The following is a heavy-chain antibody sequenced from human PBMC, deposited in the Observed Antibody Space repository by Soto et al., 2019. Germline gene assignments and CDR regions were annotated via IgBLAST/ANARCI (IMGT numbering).Heavy chain of an antibody. D-gene: IGHD6-19*01. CDR1: GGSVSSGSYY. CDR3: ARGIEGWYQGRYYYGMDV. Sequence: QVQLQESGPGLVKPSETLSLTCTVSGGSVSSGSYYWSWIRQPPGKGLEWIGYIYYIGSTNYNPSLKSRATISVNPSKNQFSLKLSSVTAADTAVYYCARGIEGWYQGRYYYGMDVWGQGTTVTVSS. J-gene: IGHJ6*02. V-gene: IGHV4-61*01. CDR2: IYYIGST.